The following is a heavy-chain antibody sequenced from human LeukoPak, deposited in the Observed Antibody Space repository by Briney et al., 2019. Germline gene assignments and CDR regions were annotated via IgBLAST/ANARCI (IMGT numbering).Heavy chain of an antibody. J-gene: IGHJ5*02. Sequence: SETLSPTCTVSGGSINGYYWSWIRQPPGKGLEWIAYMYYSGGTKYNPSLKSRVTISVDPSKNQFFLKLNSVTAADTAVYYCARVSGSVTTINFDPWGQGTLVSVSS. V-gene: IGHV4-59*01. CDR2: MYYSGGT. D-gene: IGHD4-17*01. CDR1: GGSINGYY. CDR3: ARVSGSVTTINFDP.